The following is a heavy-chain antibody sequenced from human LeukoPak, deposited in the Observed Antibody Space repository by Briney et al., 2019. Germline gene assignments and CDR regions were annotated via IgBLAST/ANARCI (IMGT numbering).Heavy chain of an antibody. CDR3: VIVWHNSLRGALDP. V-gene: IGHV3-64*02. Sequence: GGSLRLSSAASGFTFSGYAMHWVRQPPGGGLEFVSAISTDGGNTYYAGSVQGRFIISRDNSKNTLFLQMGSLRPEDTATYYCVIVWHNSLRGALDPWGQGALVTVSS. J-gene: IGHJ5*02. CDR1: GFTFSGYA. D-gene: IGHD3-10*01. CDR2: ISTDGGNT.